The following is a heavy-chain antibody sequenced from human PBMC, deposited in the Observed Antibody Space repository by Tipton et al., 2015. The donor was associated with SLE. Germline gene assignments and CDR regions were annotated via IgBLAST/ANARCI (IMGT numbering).Heavy chain of an antibody. V-gene: IGHV3-74*01. D-gene: IGHD3-10*01. Sequence: SLRLSCAASGFSFSSYWMHWVRQVPGKGLVWVSRVDNDGRSTSYADSVKGRFTIFRDNAKNTLYVQMNSLRPEDTAIYYCVRGGAVYYYYYYMDVWGKGTTVTVSS. CDR3: VRGGAVYYYYYYMDV. J-gene: IGHJ6*03. CDR2: VDNDGRST. CDR1: GFSFSSYW.